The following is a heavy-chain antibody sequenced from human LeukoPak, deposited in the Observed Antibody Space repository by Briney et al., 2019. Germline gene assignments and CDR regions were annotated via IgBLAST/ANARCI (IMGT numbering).Heavy chain of an antibody. Sequence: GGSLRLSCAASGFTFSSYAMSWVRQAPGKGLEWVSAISDSGGSTYYADSVKGRFTISRDNSKNTLYLQMNSPKAEDTAVYYCAGSVFNTYYDILTGYMDVWGQGTTVTVSS. CDR3: AGSVFNTYYDILTGYMDV. CDR2: ISDSGGST. CDR1: GFTFSSYA. J-gene: IGHJ6*02. V-gene: IGHV3-23*01. D-gene: IGHD3-9*01.